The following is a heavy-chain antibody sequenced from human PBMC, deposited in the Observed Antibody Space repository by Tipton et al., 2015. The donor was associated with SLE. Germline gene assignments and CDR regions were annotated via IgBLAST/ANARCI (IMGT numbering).Heavy chain of an antibody. CDR2: IYHSGST. CDR3: VNPGPGGDFDY. V-gene: IGHV4-4*02. Sequence: TLSLTCAVSGGPISSSNWWSWVRQPPGKGLEWIGEIYHSGSTNYNPSLKSRVTISVDKSKNQFSLKLSSVTAADTAVYYCVNPGPGGDFDYWGQGTLVTVSS. CDR1: GGPISSSNW. D-gene: IGHD3-10*01. J-gene: IGHJ4*02.